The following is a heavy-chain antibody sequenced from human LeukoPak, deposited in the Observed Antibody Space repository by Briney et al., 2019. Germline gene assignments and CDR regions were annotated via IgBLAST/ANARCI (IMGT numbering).Heavy chain of an antibody. Sequence: GGSLRLSCAASGFTFSSYAMSWVRQAPGKGLEWVSAISGSGGSTYYADSVKGRFTISRDNSKNTLYLQMNSLRAEDTAVYYCAKDQGFSSGSLIDYWGQGTLVTVSS. CDR3: AKDQGFSSGSLIDY. CDR2: ISGSGGST. CDR1: GFTFSSYA. J-gene: IGHJ4*02. D-gene: IGHD2-15*01. V-gene: IGHV3-23*01.